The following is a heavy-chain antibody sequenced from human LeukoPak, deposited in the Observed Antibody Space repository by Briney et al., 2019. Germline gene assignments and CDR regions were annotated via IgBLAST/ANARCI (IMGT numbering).Heavy chain of an antibody. CDR2: ISYDGSNK. J-gene: IGHJ4*02. D-gene: IGHD6-6*01. CDR1: GFTFSSYG. CDR3: AKAAYSSSSAFYYFDY. V-gene: IGHV3-30*18. Sequence: PGGSLRLSCAASGFTFSSYGMHWVRQAPGKGLEWVAVISYDGSNKYYADSVKGRFTISRDNSKNTLYLQMNSLRAEDTAVYYCAKAAYSSSSAFYYFDYWGQGTLVTVSS.